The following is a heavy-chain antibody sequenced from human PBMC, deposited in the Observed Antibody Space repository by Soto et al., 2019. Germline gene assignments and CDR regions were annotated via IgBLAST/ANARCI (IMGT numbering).Heavy chain of an antibody. V-gene: IGHV3-23*01. CDR1: GFTFSSYA. J-gene: IGHJ4*02. CDR3: AKRRAGHYFDY. CDR2: ISGSGDST. D-gene: IGHD6-19*01. Sequence: EVQLLESGGGLVQPGGSLRLSCAASGFTFSSYAMSWVRQAPGKGLEWVSVISGSGDSTYYADSVKGRLTISRDNSKNTLYLQMNSLRAEDTAVYNCAKRRAGHYFDYWGQGTLVTVSS.